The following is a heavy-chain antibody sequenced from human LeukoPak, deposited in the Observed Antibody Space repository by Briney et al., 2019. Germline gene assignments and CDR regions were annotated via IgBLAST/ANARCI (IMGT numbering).Heavy chain of an antibody. V-gene: IGHV3-30*18. J-gene: IGHJ3*02. D-gene: IGHD5-18*01. Sequence: GTSLRLSCAASGFAFSGYHIHWVRQAPGKGLEWVAVISFDGTSKYFIDSVKGRFTISRDNSKNTLYLQMNSQRAEDTAMYYCAKTGARYSYGWSIYDTFDIWGQGTMVSVSS. CDR2: ISFDGTSK. CDR1: GFAFSGYH. CDR3: AKTGARYSYGWSIYDTFDI.